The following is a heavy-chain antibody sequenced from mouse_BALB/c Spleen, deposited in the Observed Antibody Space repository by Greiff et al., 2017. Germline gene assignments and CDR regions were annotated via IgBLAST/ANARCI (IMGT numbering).Heavy chain of an antibody. CDR1: GYSITSGYY. V-gene: IGHV3-6*02. D-gene: IGHD2-4*01. CDR2: ISYDGSN. J-gene: IGHJ2*01. CDR3: ARGAITTSYYFDY. Sequence: EVKLQESGPGLVKPSQSLSLTCSVTGYSITSGYYWNWIRQLPGNKLEWMGYISYDGSNNYNPSLKNRISITRDTSKNQFFLKLNSVTTEDTATYYCARGAITTSYYFDYWGQGTTLTVSS.